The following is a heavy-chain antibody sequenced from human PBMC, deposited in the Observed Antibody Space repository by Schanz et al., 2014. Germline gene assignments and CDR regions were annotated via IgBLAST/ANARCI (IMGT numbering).Heavy chain of an antibody. CDR3: AGAVATIRADSFDI. CDR2: INSRSNFI. Sequence: EVQLLESGGGLVQPGGSLRISCAASGFTFSGYAMSWVRQAPGKGLEWVSSINSRSNFIYYADSVKGRFTISRDNAKNSLYLQMNSLRAEDTAVYYCAGAVATIRADSFDIWGQGTMVTVSS. V-gene: IGHV3-21*01. J-gene: IGHJ3*02. CDR1: GFTFSGYA. D-gene: IGHD5-12*01.